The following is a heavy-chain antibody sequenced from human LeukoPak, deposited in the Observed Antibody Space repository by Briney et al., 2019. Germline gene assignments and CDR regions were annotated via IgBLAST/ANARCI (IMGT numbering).Heavy chain of an antibody. CDR3: AREVSEGFDF. Sequence: PGGSLRLSCVASGFTFSSYAMNWVRQAPGKGLEWVSGISGGGGSTYYVDSVKGRFAISRDNAKNSLYLQMNSLRAEDTALYYCAREVSEGFDFWGQGTLVTVSS. J-gene: IGHJ4*02. V-gene: IGHV3-23*01. CDR2: ISGGGGST. D-gene: IGHD3-22*01. CDR1: GFTFSSYA.